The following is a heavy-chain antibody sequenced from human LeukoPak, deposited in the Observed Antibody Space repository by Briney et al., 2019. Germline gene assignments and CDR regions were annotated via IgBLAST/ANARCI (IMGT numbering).Heavy chain of an antibody. Sequence: SETLSLTCTVSGGSISSYYWSWIRQPPGKGLVWIGYIYYSGSTNYNPSLKSRVTISVDTSKNQFSLKLSSVTAADTAVYYCAARRLYYFDYWGQGTLVTVSS. CDR1: GGSISSYY. CDR3: AARRLYYFDY. J-gene: IGHJ4*02. V-gene: IGHV4-59*03. D-gene: IGHD2/OR15-2a*01. CDR2: IYYSGST.